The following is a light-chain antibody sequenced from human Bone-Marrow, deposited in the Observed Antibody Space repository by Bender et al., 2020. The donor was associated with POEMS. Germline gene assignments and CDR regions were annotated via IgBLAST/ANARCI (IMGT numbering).Light chain of an antibody. CDR2: DVS. V-gene: IGLV2-14*03. J-gene: IGLJ1*01. CDR3: SSYISSTTLYV. CDR1: SSDVGVSSF. Sequence: QSALTQPASVSGSPGQSITISCTGISSDVGVSSFVSWYQHHPGKAPKLMIYDVSNRPSGISNRFSGSKSGNTASLTISGLQAEDEAEYYCSSYISSTTLYVFGIGTKVTVL.